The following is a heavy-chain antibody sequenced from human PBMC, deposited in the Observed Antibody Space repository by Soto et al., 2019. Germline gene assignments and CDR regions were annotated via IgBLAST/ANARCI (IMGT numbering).Heavy chain of an antibody. CDR2: MNPNSGNT. V-gene: IGHV1-8*01. CDR3: ARGVVVPAAMGGYYYYYYMDV. J-gene: IGHJ6*03. Sequence: ASVKVACKASGDTFTSYDINWVRQATGQGLEWMGWMNPNSGNTGYAQKFQGRVTMTRNTSISTAYMELSSLRSEDTAVYYCARGVVVPAAMGGYYYYYYMDVWGKGTTVTVSS. CDR1: GDTFTSYD. D-gene: IGHD2-2*01.